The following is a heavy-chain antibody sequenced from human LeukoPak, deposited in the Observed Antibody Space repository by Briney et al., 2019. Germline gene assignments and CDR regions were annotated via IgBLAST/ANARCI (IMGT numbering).Heavy chain of an antibody. D-gene: IGHD2-2*01. J-gene: IGHJ6*02. CDR1: GYTFTSYG. V-gene: IGHV1-18*01. CDR2: ISAYNGNT. CDR3: AMPFTYYYYGMDV. Sequence: ASVTVSCKASGYTFTSYGISWVRQAPGQGLEWMGWISAYNGNTNYAQKLQGRVTMTTDTSTSTAYMELRSLRSDDTAVYYCAMPFTYYYYGMDVWGQGTTVTVSS.